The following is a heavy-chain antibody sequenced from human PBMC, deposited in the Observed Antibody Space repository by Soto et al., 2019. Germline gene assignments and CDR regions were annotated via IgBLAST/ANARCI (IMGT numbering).Heavy chain of an antibody. CDR3: ARGGGVGVAGSAAFDM. CDR1: GYPVTAYY. V-gene: IGHV1-2*02. D-gene: IGHD3-3*01. CDR2: INPATGAA. J-gene: IGHJ3*02. Sequence: QLHLVQSGAVVKKPGASVTVSCSASGYPVTAYYMHWVRQDPGRGLEWMGGINPATGAANYTQTFQGRVTMTRATSTSTVFMELSGLTSEDTAVFYCARGGGVGVAGSAAFDMWGQGTLVTVSS.